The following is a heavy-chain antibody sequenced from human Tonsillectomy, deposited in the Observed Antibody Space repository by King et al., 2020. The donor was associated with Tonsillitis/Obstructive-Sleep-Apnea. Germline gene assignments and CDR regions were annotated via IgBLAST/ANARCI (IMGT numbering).Heavy chain of an antibody. CDR2: VSCYNGNT. CDR1: GYTFTSYG. V-gene: IGHV1-18*01. CDR3: ARDLGYCSTTSCHRNWFDP. J-gene: IGHJ5*02. Sequence: VQLVESGAEVKKPGASVKVSCTASGYTFTSYGISWVRQAPGQGLEWMGWVSCYNGNTNYAQKFQGRVTMTTDTSTSTAYMELRSLRSDDTAVYYCARDLGYCSTTSCHRNWFDPWAQGTLVTVSS. D-gene: IGHD2-2*01.